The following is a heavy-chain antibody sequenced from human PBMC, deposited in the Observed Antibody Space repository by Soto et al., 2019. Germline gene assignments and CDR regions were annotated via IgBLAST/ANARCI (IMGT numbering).Heavy chain of an antibody. V-gene: IGHV3-23*01. J-gene: IGHJ4*02. CDR3: ASDIVVVPAAKYFDY. CDR2: ISGSGGST. D-gene: IGHD2-2*01. CDR1: GFTFSSYA. Sequence: GGSLRLSCAASGFTFSSYAMSWVRQAPGKGLEWVSAISGSGGSTYYADSVKGRFTISRDNSKNTLYLQMNSLRAEDTAIYYCASDIVVVPAAKYFDYWGQGTLVTVSS.